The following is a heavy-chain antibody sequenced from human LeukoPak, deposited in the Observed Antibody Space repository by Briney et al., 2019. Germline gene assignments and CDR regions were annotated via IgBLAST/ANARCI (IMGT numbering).Heavy chain of an antibody. D-gene: IGHD3-3*01. CDR2: TSSSSSYT. CDR1: GFTFRDYY. CDR3: ARRKSGYQTFDH. J-gene: IGHJ4*02. Sequence: GGSLRLSCAASGFTFRDYYMSWIRQAPGKGLEWVSYTSSSSSYTNYADSVKGRFTISRDNAKNSLYLQMNSLRAEDTAVYYCARRKSGYQTFDHWREGTRVTVS. V-gene: IGHV3-11*03.